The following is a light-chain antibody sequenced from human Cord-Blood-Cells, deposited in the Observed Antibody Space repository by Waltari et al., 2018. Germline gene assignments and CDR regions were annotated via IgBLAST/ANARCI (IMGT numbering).Light chain of an antibody. CDR1: QDISNY. Sequence: DIQMTQSPSSLSASVADRVTITCQARQDISNYLNWYQQKPGKAPKLLIYDASNLETGVPSRFSGSGSGTDFTFTISSLQPEDIATYYCQQYDNLLFTFGPGTKVDIK. CDR3: QQYDNLLFT. V-gene: IGKV1-33*01. J-gene: IGKJ3*01. CDR2: DAS.